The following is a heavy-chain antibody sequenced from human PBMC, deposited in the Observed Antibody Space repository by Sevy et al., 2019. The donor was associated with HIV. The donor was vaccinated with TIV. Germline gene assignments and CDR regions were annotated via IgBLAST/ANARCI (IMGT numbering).Heavy chain of an antibody. J-gene: IGHJ4*02. CDR3: AGEGGHTAAWSPGNF. CDR2: ISYDGRIK. D-gene: IGHD2-15*01. V-gene: IGHV3-30*15. Sequence: GGSLRLSCAASGFTFNSHGFHWVRQAPGKGLEWVALISYDGRIKYYADSVKGRFIISRDDARNTLYLQMSGLRAEDTAVYYWAGEGGHTAAWSPGNFWGQGTLVTVSS. CDR1: GFTFNSHG.